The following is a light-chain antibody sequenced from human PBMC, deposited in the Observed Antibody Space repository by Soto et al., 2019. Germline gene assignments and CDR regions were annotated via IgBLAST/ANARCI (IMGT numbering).Light chain of an antibody. Sequence: EIVLTQSPGTLPLSPGERATLSCRASLSVASNYVAWYQQKPGQAPRLLIYAASGRATGIPDRFSGSGSGTDFTLTISSLEPEDFAVYYCQQYGSAPRTFGQGTKLEIK. CDR1: LSVASNY. V-gene: IGKV3-20*01. CDR2: AAS. CDR3: QQYGSAPRT. J-gene: IGKJ1*01.